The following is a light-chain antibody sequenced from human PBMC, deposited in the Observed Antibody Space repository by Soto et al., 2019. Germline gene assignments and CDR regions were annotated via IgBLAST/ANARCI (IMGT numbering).Light chain of an antibody. V-gene: IGKV1-5*01. Sequence: DIQRTQSPSSLSASIGDIVSINVRASQSISDWLAWYQQKPGKAPKLLIFDASSLKSGVPSRFSGSGSGTEFTLTISCLQSEDFATYYCQQYYSYPRTFGQGTKVDIK. CDR3: QQYYSYPRT. CDR2: DAS. J-gene: IGKJ1*01. CDR1: QSISDW.